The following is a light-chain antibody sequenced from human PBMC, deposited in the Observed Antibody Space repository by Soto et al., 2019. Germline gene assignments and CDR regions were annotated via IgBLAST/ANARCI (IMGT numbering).Light chain of an antibody. CDR1: QSVSSSTY. Sequence: EIVLTQSPGTLSLSPGERATLSCRASQSVSSSTYLAWYQQKAGQAPRLLIYDASSRATGIPDRFSGSGSRIDFTLTISRLEPEDFAVYYCQQYGSSPIAFGQGTRLEIK. J-gene: IGKJ5*01. CDR3: QQYGSSPIA. V-gene: IGKV3-20*01. CDR2: DAS.